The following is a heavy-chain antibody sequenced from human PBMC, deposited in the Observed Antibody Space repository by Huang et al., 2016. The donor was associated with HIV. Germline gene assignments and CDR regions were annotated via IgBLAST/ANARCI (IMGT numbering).Heavy chain of an antibody. CDR1: GGSISSDASY. D-gene: IGHD1-26*01. CDR3: ARLPEATSRLDF. Sequence: QLQLQESGPGLVRPSETLSLTCTVSGGSISSDASYWGWVRQPPGKGLEWLGTSYHTGKTHSRPSLKSRITMSIDTSKRQFSLKLNSVTAADTAVYFCARLPEATSRLDFWGQGTLVTVSS. J-gene: IGHJ4*02. CDR2: SYHTGKT. V-gene: IGHV4-39*01.